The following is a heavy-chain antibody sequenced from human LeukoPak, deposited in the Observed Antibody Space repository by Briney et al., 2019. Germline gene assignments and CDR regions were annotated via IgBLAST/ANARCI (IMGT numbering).Heavy chain of an antibody. Sequence: YPSETLSLACAVYGGSFSGYYWTWIRQPPGKGLECIGEINHSEDTNYNPSLKSRLTISVDTSKNQFSLKLTSVTAADTAIYYCARGIVGATRGLFDSWGQGNLVSVSS. J-gene: IGHJ4*02. CDR3: ARGIVGATRGLFDS. D-gene: IGHD1-26*01. CDR2: INHSEDT. V-gene: IGHV4-34*01. CDR1: GGSFSGYY.